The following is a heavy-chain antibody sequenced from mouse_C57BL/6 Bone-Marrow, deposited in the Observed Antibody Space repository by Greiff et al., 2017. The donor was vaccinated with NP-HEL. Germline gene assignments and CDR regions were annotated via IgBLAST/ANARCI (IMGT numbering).Heavy chain of an antibody. CDR3: ARSAYGTDAMDY. D-gene: IGHD1-1*01. J-gene: IGHJ4*01. CDR2: INPNYGTT. V-gene: IGHV1-39*01. CDR1: GYSFTDYN. Sequence: VQLKESGPELVKPGASVKISCKASGYSFTDYNMNWVKQSNGKSFEWIGVINPNYGTTSYNQKFKGKATLTVDQSSSTAYMQLNSLTSEDSAVYYCARSAYGTDAMDYWSQGTSVAVSS.